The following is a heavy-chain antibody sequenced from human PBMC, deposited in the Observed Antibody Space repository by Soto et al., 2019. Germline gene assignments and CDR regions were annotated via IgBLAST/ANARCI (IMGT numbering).Heavy chain of an antibody. CDR3: VTDSAYHGP. V-gene: IGHV1-3*01. CDR2: INAGNGNT. Sequence: ASVKVSCKASGYSFTSYDMHWVHQAPGQRLEWMGWINAGNGNTKYSQKFQGRVTITRDTSASTAYMELSSLRSEDTAVYYCVTDSAYHGPWGQGTLVTVSS. D-gene: IGHD2-2*01. CDR1: GYSFTSYD. J-gene: IGHJ4*02.